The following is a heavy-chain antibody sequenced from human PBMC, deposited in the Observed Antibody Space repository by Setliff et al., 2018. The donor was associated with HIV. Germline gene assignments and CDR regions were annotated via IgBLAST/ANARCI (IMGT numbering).Heavy chain of an antibody. V-gene: IGHV1-69*06. CDR1: GYLFTGYY. D-gene: IGHD3-3*01. J-gene: IGHJ5*02. CDR3: ARDIPHDYTFWSGSTRFDP. Sequence: SVKVSCKASGYLFTGYYMHWVRQAPGQGLEWMGGIIPIFGTANYAQKFQGRVTITADKSTTTAYMELSSLRSEDTAVYYCARDIPHDYTFWSGSTRFDPWGQGTLVTVSS. CDR2: IIPIFGTA.